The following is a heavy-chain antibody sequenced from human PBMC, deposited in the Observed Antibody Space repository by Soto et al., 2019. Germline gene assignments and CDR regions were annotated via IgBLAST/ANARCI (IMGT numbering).Heavy chain of an antibody. Sequence: GGSLRLSCAASGFTFSSYGMHWVRQAPGKGLEWVAVIWYDGSNKYYADSVKGRFTISRDNSKNTLYLQMNSLRAEDTAVYYCARVGHSSSSGFDYWGQGTLVTVSS. J-gene: IGHJ4*02. V-gene: IGHV3-33*01. CDR3: ARVGHSSSSGFDY. CDR1: GFTFSSYG. CDR2: IWYDGSNK. D-gene: IGHD6-6*01.